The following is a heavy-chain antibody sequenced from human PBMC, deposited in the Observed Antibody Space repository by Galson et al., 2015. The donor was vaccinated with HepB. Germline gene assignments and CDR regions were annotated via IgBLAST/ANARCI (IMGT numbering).Heavy chain of an antibody. CDR3: AKAPYSSSWYYFGY. Sequence: SLRLSCAASGFTFSNYAMTWVRQAPGKGLEWVSGISGSGGSTYYADSVQGRFTISRDNSKNTLYLQMNSLRAEDTAVYYCAKAPYSSSWYYFGYWGQGTLVTVSS. D-gene: IGHD6-13*01. J-gene: IGHJ4*02. CDR2: ISGSGGST. CDR1: GFTFSNYA. V-gene: IGHV3-23*01.